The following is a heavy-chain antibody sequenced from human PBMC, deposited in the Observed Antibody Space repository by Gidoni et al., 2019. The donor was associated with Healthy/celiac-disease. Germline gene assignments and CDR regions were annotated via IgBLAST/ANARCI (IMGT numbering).Heavy chain of an antibody. CDR1: GGSISSYY. CDR3: ARCPYAAAGYNWFDP. J-gene: IGHJ5*02. V-gene: IGHV4-59*01. D-gene: IGHD6-13*01. CDR2: IYYSGST. Sequence: QVQLQESGPGLVKPSETLSLTCPVSGGSISSYYWSWIRQPPGKGLEWIGYIYYSGSTNYNPSLKSRVTISVDTSKNQFSLKLSSVTAADTAVYYCARCPYAAAGYNWFDPWGQGTLVTVSS.